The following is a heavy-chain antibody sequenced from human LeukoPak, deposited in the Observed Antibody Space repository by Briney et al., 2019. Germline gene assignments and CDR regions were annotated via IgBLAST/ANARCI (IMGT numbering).Heavy chain of an antibody. CDR2: IIPIFGTA. CDR3: ARGPHYYDSSGYYLHY. CDR1: GGTFSSYA. Sequence: SVKVSCKASGGTFSSYAISWVRQAPGQGLEWMGGIIPIFGTASYAQKFQGRVTITADESTSTAYMELSSLRSEDTAVYYCARGPHYYDSSGYYLHYWGQGTLVTVSS. J-gene: IGHJ4*02. D-gene: IGHD3-22*01. V-gene: IGHV1-69*01.